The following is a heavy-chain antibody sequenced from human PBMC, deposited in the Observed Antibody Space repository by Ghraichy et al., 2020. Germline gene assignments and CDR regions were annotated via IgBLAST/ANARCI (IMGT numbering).Heavy chain of an antibody. J-gene: IGHJ5*02. CDR3: ARGAGYYYGSGPKGFDP. CDR1: GYTFTSYD. D-gene: IGHD3-10*01. V-gene: IGHV1-8*01. CDR2: MNPNSGNT. Sequence: VKVSCKASGYTFTSYDINWVRQATGQGLEWMGWMNPNSGNTGYAQKFQGRVTMTRNTSISTAYMELSSLRSEDTAVYYCARGAGYYYGSGPKGFDPWGQGTLVTVSS.